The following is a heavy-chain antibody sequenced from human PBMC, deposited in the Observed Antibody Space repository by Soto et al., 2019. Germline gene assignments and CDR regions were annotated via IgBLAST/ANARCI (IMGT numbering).Heavy chain of an antibody. D-gene: IGHD2-8*01. CDR1: GFTFTSSA. J-gene: IGHJ4*02. Sequence: SVKVSCKASGFTFTSSAFQWVRQARGQRLEWIGWIAVGSGYTNYAQRFQDRVTLTRGMSTATTYMELSRLTSEDTAIYYCAADATAWQQMVPSDYWGQGTLVTVSS. CDR2: IAVGSGYT. CDR3: AADATAWQQMVPSDY. V-gene: IGHV1-58*01.